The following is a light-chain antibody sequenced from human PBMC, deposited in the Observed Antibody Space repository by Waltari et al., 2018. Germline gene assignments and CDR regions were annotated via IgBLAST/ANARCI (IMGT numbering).Light chain of an antibody. Sequence: DIKMTQSPSSLSASVGDSATFTCQASQDITDSLNWYQQKPGKAPKLLIYDASNLETGVPSRSSGSGSGTQFTFSISSLQPEDLATYYCQQFDNLPPYTFGGGTKVEI. CDR1: QDITDS. J-gene: IGKJ4*01. CDR2: DAS. CDR3: QQFDNLPPYT. V-gene: IGKV1-33*01.